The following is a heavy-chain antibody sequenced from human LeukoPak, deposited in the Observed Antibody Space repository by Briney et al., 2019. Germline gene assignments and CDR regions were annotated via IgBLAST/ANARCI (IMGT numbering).Heavy chain of an antibody. CDR1: GGTFSSYA. D-gene: IGHD5-12*01. CDR2: IIPILGIA. CDR3: ARELVDIVATSYFDI. J-gene: IGHJ3*02. Sequence: GASVKVSCKASGGTFSSYAISWVRQAPGQGLEWMGRIIPILGIANYAQKFQGRVTITADKSTSTAYMELSSLRSDDTAVYYCARELVDIVATSYFDIWGQGTMVTVSS. V-gene: IGHV1-69*04.